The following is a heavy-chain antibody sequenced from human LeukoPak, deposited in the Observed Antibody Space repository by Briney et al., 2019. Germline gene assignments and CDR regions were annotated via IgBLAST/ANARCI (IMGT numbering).Heavy chain of an antibody. Sequence: GGSLRLSCAASGFTFSSYVMHWVRQAPGKGLEWVSVICDDGSNKYYADSVKGRFTISRDNSKNTLYLQMNTLRAEDTAVYYCARDRKIRITMVRGGNYYYYGMDVCRQGTTATVS. CDR1: GFTFSSYV. D-gene: IGHD3-10*01. CDR2: ICDDGSNK. V-gene: IGHV3-33*01. J-gene: IGHJ6*01. CDR3: ARDRKIRITMVRGGNYYYYGMDV.